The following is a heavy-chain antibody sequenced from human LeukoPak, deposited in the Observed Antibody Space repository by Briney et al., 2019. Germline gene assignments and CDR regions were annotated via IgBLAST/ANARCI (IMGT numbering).Heavy chain of an antibody. CDR1: GFTFRTSG. Sequence: GGTLRLSCAASGFTFRTSGMSWVRQAPGKGLEWVSAISGSGVSTYYADSVKGRFTISRDNSKNTLYLQMNSLRAEDTAVYYCAKEYGYTYGEFDYWGQGTLVTASS. V-gene: IGHV3-23*01. CDR2: ISGSGVST. J-gene: IGHJ4*02. CDR3: AKEYGYTYGEFDY. D-gene: IGHD5-18*01.